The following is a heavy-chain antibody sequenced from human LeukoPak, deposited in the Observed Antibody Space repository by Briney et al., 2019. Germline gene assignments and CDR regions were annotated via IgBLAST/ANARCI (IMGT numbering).Heavy chain of an antibody. V-gene: IGHV3-30*04. Sequence: PGGSLRLSCVASGFTFSSYAMHWVRQAPGKGLEWVAVISYDGSNKYYADSVKGRFTISRDNSKNTLYLQMNSLRAEDTAVYYCARGPLGYCSSTSCYEVDYWGQGTLVTVSS. J-gene: IGHJ4*02. D-gene: IGHD2-2*01. CDR1: GFTFSSYA. CDR2: ISYDGSNK. CDR3: ARGPLGYCSSTSCYEVDY.